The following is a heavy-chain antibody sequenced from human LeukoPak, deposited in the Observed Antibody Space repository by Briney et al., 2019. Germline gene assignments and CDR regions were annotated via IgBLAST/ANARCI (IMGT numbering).Heavy chain of an antibody. CDR2: ISAYNGNT. J-gene: IGHJ4*02. V-gene: IGHV1-18*01. CDR1: GYTFPSYG. CDR3: ARAEDTTYYFDY. Sequence: ASVKVSCKASGYTFPSYGISWVRQAPGQGLEWMGWISAYNGNTNYAQNLQGRVTMTTDTSTSTAYMELRSLRSDDTAVYYCARAEDTTYYFDYWGQGTLVTVSS. D-gene: IGHD2-15*01.